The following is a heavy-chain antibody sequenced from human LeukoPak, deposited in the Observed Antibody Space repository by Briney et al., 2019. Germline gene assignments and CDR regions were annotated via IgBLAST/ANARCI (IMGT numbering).Heavy chain of an antibody. CDR1: GGSFSGYY. Sequence: SETLSLTCAVYGGSFSGYYWSWIRQPPGKGLEWIGEINHSGSTNYNPSLKSRVTISVDTSKNQFSRKLSSVTAADTAVYYCARVRYSYGANFDYWGQGTLVTVSS. V-gene: IGHV4-34*01. CDR2: INHSGST. CDR3: ARVRYSYGANFDY. J-gene: IGHJ4*02. D-gene: IGHD5-18*01.